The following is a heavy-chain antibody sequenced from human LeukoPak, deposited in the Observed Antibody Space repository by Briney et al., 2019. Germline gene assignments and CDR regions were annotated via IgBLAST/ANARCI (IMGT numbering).Heavy chain of an antibody. CDR1: GGTFSSYA. CDR3: ARGDHYDYVWGSYRPPPDAFDI. J-gene: IGHJ3*02. D-gene: IGHD3-16*02. V-gene: IGHV1-69*04. Sequence: SVKVSCKASGGTFSSYAISWVRQAPGQGLEWMGRIIPILDIANYAQKFQGRVTITADKSTSTAYMELSSLRPEDTAVYYCARGDHYDYVWGSYRPPPDAFDIWGQGTMVTVSS. CDR2: IIPILDIA.